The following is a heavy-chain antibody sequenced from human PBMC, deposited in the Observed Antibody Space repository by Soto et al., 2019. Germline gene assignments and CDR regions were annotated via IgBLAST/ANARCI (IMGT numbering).Heavy chain of an antibody. Sequence: QVQLVQSGTEVKKPGSSAKVSCKASGGTFSSYVISWVRQAPGQGLEWMGGIIPLFGTTDYAKKFQGRIAITADESTTTVYMDLSSLRFEDTAVYFCEIDVGSGEWSVVWGQGTTVIVSS. D-gene: IGHD3-10*01. CDR3: EIDVGSGEWSVV. V-gene: IGHV1-69*01. CDR2: IIPLFGTT. CDR1: GGTFSSYV. J-gene: IGHJ6*02.